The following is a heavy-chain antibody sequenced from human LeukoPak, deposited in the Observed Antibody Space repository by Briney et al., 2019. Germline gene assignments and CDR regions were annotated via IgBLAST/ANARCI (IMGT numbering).Heavy chain of an antibody. V-gene: IGHV3-23*01. D-gene: IGHD3-22*01. J-gene: IGHJ4*02. CDR1: GITLSNYG. Sequence: GGSLRLSCAVSGITLSNYGMSWVRQAPGKGLEWVAGISGSGGSTNYAASVKGRFTISRDNPKNTLYLQMNSLRAEDTAVYFCAKRGVVIRVILVGFHKEAYYYDSWGQGALVTVSS. CDR3: AKRGVVIRVILVGFHKEAYYYDS. CDR2: ISGSGGST.